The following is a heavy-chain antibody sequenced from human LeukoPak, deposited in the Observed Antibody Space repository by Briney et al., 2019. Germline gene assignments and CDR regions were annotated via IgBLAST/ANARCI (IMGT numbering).Heavy chain of an antibody. D-gene: IGHD3-16*01. J-gene: IGHJ4*02. CDR3: ARGHDSTWGYFDY. V-gene: IGHV3-33*01. CDR1: GFTFSSYG. Sequence: GGSLRLSCAASGFTFSSYGMHWVRQAPGKGLEWVAVIWYDGSNKYYADSVKGRFTISRDNSKNTLYLQMNSLRAEDTAVYYCARGHDSTWGYFDYWGQGTLVTVSS. CDR2: IWYDGSNK.